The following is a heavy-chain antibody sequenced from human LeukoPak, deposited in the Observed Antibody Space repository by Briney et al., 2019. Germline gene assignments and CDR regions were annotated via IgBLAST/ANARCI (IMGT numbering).Heavy chain of an antibody. J-gene: IGHJ6*03. Sequence: GGPLRLSCAASGFTFSSYWMHWVRQAPGKGLVWVSRINSDGSSTSYADSVKGRFTISRDNAKNTLCLQMNSLRAEDTAVYYCARYAFGGYYYYMDVWGKGTTVTVSS. CDR1: GFTFSSYW. CDR2: INSDGSST. D-gene: IGHD3-3*01. CDR3: ARYAFGGYYYYMDV. V-gene: IGHV3-74*01.